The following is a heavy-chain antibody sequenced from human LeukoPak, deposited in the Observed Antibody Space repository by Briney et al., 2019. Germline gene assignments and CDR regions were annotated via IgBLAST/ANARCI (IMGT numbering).Heavy chain of an antibody. Sequence: ASVKVSCKASGYTFTSYDINWVRQATGQGLEWMGWMNPNSGNTDYAQKFQGRVTMTRNTSISTAYMELSSLRSEDTAVYYCARRGREKYYDSSGSYYYYGRDVWGQGTTVTVSS. CDR2: MNPNSGNT. J-gene: IGHJ6*02. CDR1: GYTFTSYD. D-gene: IGHD3-22*01. V-gene: IGHV1-8*01. CDR3: ARRGREKYYDSSGSYYYYGRDV.